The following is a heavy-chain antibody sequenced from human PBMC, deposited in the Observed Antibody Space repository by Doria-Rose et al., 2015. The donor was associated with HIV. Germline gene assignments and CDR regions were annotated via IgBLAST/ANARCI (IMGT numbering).Heavy chain of an antibody. J-gene: IGHJ6*03. D-gene: IGHD3-3*02. Sequence: GSSVRVSCKTSGGTFSKYAISWVRQAPGQGLEWMGGIIPIFAMANYAQKFQDRVTIIADESTSTTYMELSSLRSEDTAMYYCAIDIFSVSYYYYHMDVRGKGTTVTVSS. V-gene: IGHV1-69*01. CDR3: AIDIFSVSYYYYHMDV. CDR2: IIPIFAMA. CDR1: GGTFSKYA.